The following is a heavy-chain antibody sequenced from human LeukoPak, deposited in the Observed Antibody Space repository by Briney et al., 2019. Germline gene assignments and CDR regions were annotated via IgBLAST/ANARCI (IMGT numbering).Heavy chain of an antibody. CDR3: ARDRNGGWYYYDSSGYYSDY. D-gene: IGHD3-22*01. J-gene: IGHJ4*02. V-gene: IGHV1-18*01. Sequence: ASVKVSCKASGYTFTSYGISWVRHAPGQGLEWMGWISAYNGNTNYAQKLQGRVTMTTDTSTSTAYMELRSLRSDDTAVYYCARDRNGGWYYYDSSGYYSDYWGQGTLVTVSS. CDR1: GYTFTSYG. CDR2: ISAYNGNT.